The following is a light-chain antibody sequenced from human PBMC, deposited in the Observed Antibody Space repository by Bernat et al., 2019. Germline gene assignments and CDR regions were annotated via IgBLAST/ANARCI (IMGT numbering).Light chain of an antibody. Sequence: DIQMTQSPPSLSASVGDRVTITCRASQGITRYLVWFQQKPGKAPKSLIYVASSLESGVPSRFSGTGSGTDFTLTINSLQPEDFATYYCHQYGSPFRSFGQGTTVEIK. CDR1: QGITRY. J-gene: IGKJ2*01. CDR3: HQYGSPFRS. V-gene: IGKV1-16*01. CDR2: VAS.